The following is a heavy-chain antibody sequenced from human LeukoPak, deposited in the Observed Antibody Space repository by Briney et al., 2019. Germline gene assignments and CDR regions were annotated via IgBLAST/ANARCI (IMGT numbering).Heavy chain of an antibody. D-gene: IGHD2-2*01. Sequence: GGSLRLSCAASGLTFSSYSMNWVRQATGKGLEWVSSISSSSRYIYYADSVKGRFTISRDNAKNSLYLQMNSLRAEDTAVYYCASIQLLARFDYWGQGTLVTVSS. J-gene: IGHJ4*02. V-gene: IGHV3-21*01. CDR3: ASIQLLARFDY. CDR1: GLTFSSYS. CDR2: ISSSSRYI.